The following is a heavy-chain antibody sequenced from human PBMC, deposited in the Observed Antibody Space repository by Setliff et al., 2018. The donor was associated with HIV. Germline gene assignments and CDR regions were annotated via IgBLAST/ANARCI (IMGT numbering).Heavy chain of an antibody. J-gene: IGHJ3*02. CDR1: GGSISTSY. Sequence: SETLSLTCTVSGGSISTSYWNWIRQPPGKGLEWIAYIYISGTTNYNPSLQSRVTISLDTSRNQFSLKLGSVTAADTAMYYCAREHCSGGSCNGFDIWGQGTMVTVSS. CDR2: IYISGTT. D-gene: IGHD2-15*01. CDR3: AREHCSGGSCNGFDI. V-gene: IGHV4-4*09.